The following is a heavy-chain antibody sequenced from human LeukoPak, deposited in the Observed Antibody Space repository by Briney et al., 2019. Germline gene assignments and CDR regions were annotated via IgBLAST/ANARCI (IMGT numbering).Heavy chain of an antibody. J-gene: IGHJ4*02. D-gene: IGHD4-17*01. V-gene: IGHV3-30*18. CDR1: GFTFSNFG. CDR2: ISYDGSNK. Sequence: GGSLRLSCAASGFTFSNFGMHGVRQAPGKGLEWVAVISYDGSNKHYADSVQGRFSISRDNYKNTLYLQMNSLRVEDTAVYYCAKGWNTVDYWGQGTLDTVSS. CDR3: AKGWNTVDY.